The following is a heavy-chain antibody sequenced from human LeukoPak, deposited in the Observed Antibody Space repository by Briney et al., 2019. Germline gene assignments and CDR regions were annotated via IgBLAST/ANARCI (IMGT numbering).Heavy chain of an antibody. V-gene: IGHV3-11*04. CDR3: ATSQSSVAGIVGD. Sequence: PEGSLRLSCAASGFTFSDYFMTWIRQAPGKGLEWVSYISGSGSNKYYADSVKGRFTISRDNAKNSLYLQMNSLRVEDTAVYYCATSQSSVAGIVGDWGQGTLVTVSS. J-gene: IGHJ4*02. CDR2: ISGSGSNK. CDR1: GFTFSDYF. D-gene: IGHD6-19*01.